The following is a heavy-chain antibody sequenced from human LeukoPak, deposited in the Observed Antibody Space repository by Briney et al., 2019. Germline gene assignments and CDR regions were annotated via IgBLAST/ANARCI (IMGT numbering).Heavy chain of an antibody. J-gene: IGHJ3*02. V-gene: IGHV4-59*01. CDR2: IYYSGST. CDR3: ASGGNPDAFDI. CDR1: GGSISSYY. D-gene: IGHD3-16*01. Sequence: SETLSLTCTVSGGSISSYYWSWIRQPPGKGLEWIGYIYYSGSTNYNPSLKSRVTISVDTSKNQFSMKLSSVTAADTAVYCCASGGNPDAFDIWGQGTMVTVSS.